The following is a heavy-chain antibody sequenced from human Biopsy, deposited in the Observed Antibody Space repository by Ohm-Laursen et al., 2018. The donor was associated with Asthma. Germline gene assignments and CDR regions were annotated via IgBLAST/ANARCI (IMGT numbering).Heavy chain of an antibody. CDR2: IHYSGTS. V-gene: IGHV4-30-4*01. D-gene: IGHD3-22*01. CDR1: GASIKTDDHY. Sequence: TLSLTCTVSGASIKTDDHYWSWLRQPPGKGLEWFGFIHYSGTSYFNPSLKSRVSFSRDTSKNQFSLRLSSVTAADTAMYYCARIPRRSGSYFVDYWGQGTLVTVSS. CDR3: ARIPRRSGSYFVDY. J-gene: IGHJ4*02.